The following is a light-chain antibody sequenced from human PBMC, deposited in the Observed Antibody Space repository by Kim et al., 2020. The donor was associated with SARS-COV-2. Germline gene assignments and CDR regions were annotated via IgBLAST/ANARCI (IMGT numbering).Light chain of an antibody. Sequence: SVGYRVTITCRASQPISNYLNWYQQKPGRAPRLLIYSSSSLQTGVPSRFSGSGSGTDFTLTISSLQPEDFATYYCQQSSRTPPITFGQGTRLEIK. CDR3: QQSSRTPPIT. CDR1: QPISNY. CDR2: SSS. J-gene: IGKJ5*01. V-gene: IGKV1-39*01.